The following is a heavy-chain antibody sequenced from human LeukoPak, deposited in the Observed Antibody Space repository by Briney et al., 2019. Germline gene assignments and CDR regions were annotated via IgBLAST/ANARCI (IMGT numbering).Heavy chain of an antibody. CDR2: MNPNSGNT. J-gene: IGHJ4*02. CDR1: GYTFTSYD. CDR3: VSSVNYYNASGYYPFDY. D-gene: IGHD3-22*01. V-gene: IGHV1-8*01. Sequence: VASVKVSCKASGYTFTSYDINWVRQATGQGLEWMGWMNPNSGNTGYAQKSQGRVTMTRTNSITTAYMELSSLRSEDTAVYYCVSSVNYYNASGYYPFDYWGRGTLVTVSS.